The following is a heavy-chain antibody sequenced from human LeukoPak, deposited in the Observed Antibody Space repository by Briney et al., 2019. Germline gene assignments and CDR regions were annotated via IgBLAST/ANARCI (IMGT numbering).Heavy chain of an antibody. CDR2: IWYDGSNK. CDR3: ARSHNDFGDDY. J-gene: IGHJ4*02. CDR1: GFTFSSYG. V-gene: IGHV3-33*01. Sequence: GRSLRLSCAASGFTFSSYGMHWVRQAPGKGLEWVAVIWYDGSNKYYADSVKGRFTISRDNSKNTLYLQMNSLRAEDTAVYYCARSHNDFGDDYWGQGSLVTVSS. D-gene: IGHD3-3*01.